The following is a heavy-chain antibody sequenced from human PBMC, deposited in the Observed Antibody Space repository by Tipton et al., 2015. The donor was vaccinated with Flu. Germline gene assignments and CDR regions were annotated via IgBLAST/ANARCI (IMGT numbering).Heavy chain of an antibody. Sequence: TLSLTCDVSGDSISSGGYYWGWIRQPPGKGPEWIGYIYYSGNTYYNPSLESRVTISVDTSKKQFSLRLSSVTAADTAVYYCLRRGSRSVTDRPYYWGQGTLVTVSS. J-gene: IGHJ4*02. CDR2: IYYSGNT. CDR1: GDSISSGGYY. CDR3: LRRGSRSVTDRPYY. V-gene: IGHV4-31*11. D-gene: IGHD3-16*01.